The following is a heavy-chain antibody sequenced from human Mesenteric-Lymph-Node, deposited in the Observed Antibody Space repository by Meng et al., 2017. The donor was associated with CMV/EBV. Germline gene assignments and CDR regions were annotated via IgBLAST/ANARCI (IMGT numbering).Heavy chain of an antibody. J-gene: IGHJ4*02. Sequence: GESLKISCAASGFAFSTYSINWVRQAPGKGLEWVSSISSSSTYIYYGDSVKGRFTISGDNAKNSVYLQMNTLRAEDTAVYYCVREGIYCSSFSCYNDYWGQGTLVTVSS. CDR2: ISSSSTYI. V-gene: IGHV3-21*01. CDR3: VREGIYCSSFSCYNDY. D-gene: IGHD2-2*01. CDR1: GFAFSTYS.